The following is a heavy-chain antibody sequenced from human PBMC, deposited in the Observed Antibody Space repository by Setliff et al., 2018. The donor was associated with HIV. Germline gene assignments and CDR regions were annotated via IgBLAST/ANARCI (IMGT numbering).Heavy chain of an antibody. Sequence: PSETLSLTCTVSGDSTGSSSSYWGWIRQPPGKGLEWIGSIYYSGSTYYNPSLQSRVSISIDTSKNQFSLKLDSVIAADTAVYYCARDEVRYYSGSESVRAGMDVWGQGTAVTVSS. V-gene: IGHV4-39*07. CDR2: IYYSGST. J-gene: IGHJ6*02. D-gene: IGHD3-10*01. CDR3: ARDEVRYYSGSESVRAGMDV. CDR1: GDSTGSSSSY.